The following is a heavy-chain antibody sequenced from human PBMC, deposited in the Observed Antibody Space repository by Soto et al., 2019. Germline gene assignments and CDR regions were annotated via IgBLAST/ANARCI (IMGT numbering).Heavy chain of an antibody. J-gene: IGHJ4*02. V-gene: IGHV1-69*01. CDR3: ARDSVSKGDYYASSGPPEY. Sequence: QVQLVQSGAEVKKPGSSVKVSCKASGGTFSSYAISWVRQAPGQGLEWMGGIIPIFGTANYAQKFQGRVTITADESTSTAYMELSSLRSEDTAVYYCARDSVSKGDYYASSGPPEYWGQGTLVTVSS. CDR2: IIPIFGTA. CDR1: GGTFSSYA. D-gene: IGHD3-22*01.